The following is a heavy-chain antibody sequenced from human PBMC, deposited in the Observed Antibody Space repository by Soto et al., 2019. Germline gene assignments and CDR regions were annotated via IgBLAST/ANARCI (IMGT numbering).Heavy chain of an antibody. CDR1: GGSFSGYY. Sequence: SETLSLTCAVYGGSFSGYYWSWIRQPPGKGLEWIGEINHSGSTNYNPSLKGRVTISVDTSKNQFSLKLSSVTAADTAVYYCARKPDYGDYAGEDYWGQGTQVTVSS. V-gene: IGHV4-34*01. D-gene: IGHD4-17*01. CDR3: ARKPDYGDYAGEDY. CDR2: INHSGST. J-gene: IGHJ4*02.